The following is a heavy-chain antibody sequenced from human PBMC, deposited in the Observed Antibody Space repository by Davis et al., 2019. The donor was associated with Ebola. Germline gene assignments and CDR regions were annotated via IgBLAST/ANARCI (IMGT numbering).Heavy chain of an antibody. CDR3: ARDPDRTVIYYYYGMDV. J-gene: IGHJ6*02. D-gene: IGHD1-14*01. CDR2: ISYDGSNK. V-gene: IGHV3-30*19. Sequence: GGSLRLSCAASGFTFSSYGMHWVRQAPGKGLEWVAVISYDGSNKYYADSVKGRFTISRDNSKNTLYLQMNSLRAEDTAVYYCARDPDRTVIYYYYGMDVWGQGTTVTVSS. CDR1: GFTFSSYG.